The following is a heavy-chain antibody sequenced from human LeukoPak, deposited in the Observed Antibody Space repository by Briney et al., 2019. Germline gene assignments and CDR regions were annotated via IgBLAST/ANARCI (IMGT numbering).Heavy chain of an antibody. D-gene: IGHD5-18*01. J-gene: IGHJ4*02. CDR3: ARDRDTTMVTSFDY. CDR2: IIPIFGTA. Sequence: ASVKVSCMASGGTLSNYAISWVRQAPGQGLEWMGGIIPIFGTANYAQKFQGRVTITADESTSTAYMELSSLRSEDTAVYYCARDRDTTMVTSFDYWGQGTLVTVSS. CDR1: GGTLSNYA. V-gene: IGHV1-69*13.